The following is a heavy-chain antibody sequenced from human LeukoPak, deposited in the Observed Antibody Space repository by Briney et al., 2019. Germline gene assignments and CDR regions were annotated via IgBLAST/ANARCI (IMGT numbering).Heavy chain of an antibody. CDR1: GFTFSSNG. D-gene: IGHD1-26*01. V-gene: IGHV3-30*02. CDR3: AKDRSESYFYFDF. CDR2: IRYGGNDE. Sequence: GGSLRLSCAASGFTFSSNGMHWVRQAPGKGLEWEAFIRYGGNDERYADSVKGRFTISRDNSKNTLFLQMNSLRAEDTAVYYCAKDRSESYFYFDFWGQGTLVTVSS. J-gene: IGHJ4*02.